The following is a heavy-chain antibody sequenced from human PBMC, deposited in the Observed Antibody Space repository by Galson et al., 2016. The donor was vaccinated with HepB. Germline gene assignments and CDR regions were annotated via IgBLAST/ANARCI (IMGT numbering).Heavy chain of an antibody. V-gene: IGHV3-30*12. J-gene: IGHJ5*02. CDR2: IWHDGSNK. D-gene: IGHD3-10*01. Sequence: SLRLSCAASEFTFSTYGMHWVRQAPGKGLEWVALIWHDGSNKYYADSVKGRFTISRDNPKNTLYLQMNSLKVEDTAVYYCARGGGITMVRGFMPGWFDPWGQGTLVTVSS. CDR1: EFTFSTYG. CDR3: ARGGGITMVRGFMPGWFDP.